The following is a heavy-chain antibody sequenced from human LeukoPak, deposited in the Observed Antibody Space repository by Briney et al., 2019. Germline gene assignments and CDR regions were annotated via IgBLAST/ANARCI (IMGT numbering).Heavy chain of an antibody. CDR1: GGSISSGNYY. J-gene: IGHJ4*02. CDR3: ARADYYDSSGGFDY. CDR2: IYYSGTT. Sequence: SETLSLTCTVSGGSISSGNYYWSWIRQTPGKGLEWIGYIYYSGTTYYNPSLESRVTISADTSKNQFSLRLSSVTAADTAIYYCARADYYDSSGGFDYWGQGNLVTVSS. D-gene: IGHD3-22*01. V-gene: IGHV4-30-4*01.